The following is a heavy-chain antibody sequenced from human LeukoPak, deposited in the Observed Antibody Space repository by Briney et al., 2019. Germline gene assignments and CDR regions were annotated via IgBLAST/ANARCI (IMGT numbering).Heavy chain of an antibody. J-gene: IGHJ4*01. CDR3: ARQLPTAAADTRGYFDY. Sequence: SETLSLTCSVSGGSIGNGDYFWGWIRQAPGKGLEWIGSIFFGGSTHYNPSLKIRATISVDTSKNQFSLKLTSVTAADAAMYYCARQLPTAAADTRGYFDYWGQGTVVTVSS. V-gene: IGHV4-39*01. D-gene: IGHD6-25*01. CDR1: GGSIGNGDYF. CDR2: IFFGGST.